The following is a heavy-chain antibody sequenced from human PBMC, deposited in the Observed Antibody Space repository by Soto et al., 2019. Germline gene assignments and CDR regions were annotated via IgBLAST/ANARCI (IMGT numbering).Heavy chain of an antibody. CDR3: ARGGHYYGSGSYYRAIIDY. CDR2: IYYSGST. J-gene: IGHJ4*02. D-gene: IGHD3-10*01. Sequence: QVQLQESGPGLVKPSQTLSLTCTVSGGSIRSGGYYWSWIRQHPGKGLEWIGYIYYSGSTYYNPSLKSRVTISVDTSKNQFSLKLSSVTAADTAVYYCARGGHYYGSGSYYRAIIDYWGQVTLVTVSS. V-gene: IGHV4-31*03. CDR1: GGSIRSGGYY.